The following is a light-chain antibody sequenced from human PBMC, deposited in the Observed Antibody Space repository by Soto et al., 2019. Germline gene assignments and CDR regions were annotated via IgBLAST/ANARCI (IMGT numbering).Light chain of an antibody. Sequence: DIQLTQSPSSLSASVGGRVTMTCRASETISTFLNWYQHKPGKAPKLLISAASRLQSGVPPRFSGSGSGTDFTLTINSLRPEDFASYYCQQSYSSSPITFGPGTRLENK. CDR3: QQSYSSSPIT. CDR1: ETISTF. J-gene: IGKJ5*01. CDR2: AAS. V-gene: IGKV1-39*01.